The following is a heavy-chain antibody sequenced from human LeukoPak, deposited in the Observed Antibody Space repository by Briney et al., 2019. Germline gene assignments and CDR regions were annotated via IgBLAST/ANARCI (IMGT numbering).Heavy chain of an antibody. V-gene: IGHV3-23*01. CDR3: AKVLWWELLPLGPIENY. Sequence: GGSLRLSCAASGFTFSSYAMSWVRQAPGKGLEWVSAISGSGGSTYYADSVKGRFTISRDNSKNTLYLQMNSLRAEDTAVYYCAKVLWWELLPLGPIENYWGQGTLVTASS. CDR1: GFTFSSYA. D-gene: IGHD1-26*01. CDR2: ISGSGGST. J-gene: IGHJ4*02.